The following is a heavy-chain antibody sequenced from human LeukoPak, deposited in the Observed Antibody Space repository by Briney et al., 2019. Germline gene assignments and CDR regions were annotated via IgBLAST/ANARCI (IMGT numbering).Heavy chain of an antibody. CDR2: ISSSGSTI. V-gene: IGHV3-11*01. D-gene: IGHD3-22*01. CDR1: GFTFSDYY. CDR3: ARDKYYYDSSGYYYYYYMDV. Sequence: GSLRLSCAASGFTFSDYYMSWIRQAPGKGLEWVSYISSSGSTIYYADSVKGRFTISRDNAKNSLYLQMNSLRAEDTAVYYCARDKYYYDSSGYYYYYYMDVWGKGTTVTVSS. J-gene: IGHJ6*03.